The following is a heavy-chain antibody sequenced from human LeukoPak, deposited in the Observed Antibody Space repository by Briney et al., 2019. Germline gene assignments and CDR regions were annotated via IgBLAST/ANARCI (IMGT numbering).Heavy chain of an antibody. J-gene: IGHJ6*04. D-gene: IGHD2-8*01. CDR3: PHQARGILYPMDV. CDR2: IRYDGSNK. Sequence: GGSLRLSCAASGFTFSSYGMHWVRQAPGKGLEWVAFIRYDGSNKYYADSVKGRFTISRDNSKNTLYLQMNSLRAEDTAVYYCPHQARGILYPMDVWGKGTTVTVSS. CDR1: GFTFSSYG. V-gene: IGHV3-30*02.